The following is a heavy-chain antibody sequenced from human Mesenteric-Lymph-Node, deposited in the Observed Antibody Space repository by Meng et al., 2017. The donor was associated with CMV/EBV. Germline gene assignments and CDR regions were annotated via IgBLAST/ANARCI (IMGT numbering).Heavy chain of an antibody. D-gene: IGHD3-10*01. CDR2: IYSGGST. V-gene: IGHV3-53*05. Sequence: HYMRWVRQAPGKGLEWVSVIYSGGSTYYADSVKGRFTISRDNSKNTLYLQMNSLRAEDTAVYYCARDRRENFGFGELTYYYYGMDVWGQGTTVTVSS. CDR3: ARDRRENFGFGELTYYYYGMDV. CDR1: HY. J-gene: IGHJ6*02.